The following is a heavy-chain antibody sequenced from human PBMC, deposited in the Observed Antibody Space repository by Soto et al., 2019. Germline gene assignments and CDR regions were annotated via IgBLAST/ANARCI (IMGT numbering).Heavy chain of an antibody. CDR1: GCPCSSYY. V-gene: IGHV3-13*01. CDR2: IGTAAET. D-gene: IGHD1-20*01. Sequence: GVSLRVSGTSYGCPCSSYYMHWVRTITGKGLEWISAIGTAAETYYPGSVKGRFTISRENAKNSLYLQIDSLRAGDTAVYYCARDKYNWTNYYYYGLDVWGPGTTVNVSS. CDR3: ARDKYNWTNYYYYGLDV. J-gene: IGHJ6*02.